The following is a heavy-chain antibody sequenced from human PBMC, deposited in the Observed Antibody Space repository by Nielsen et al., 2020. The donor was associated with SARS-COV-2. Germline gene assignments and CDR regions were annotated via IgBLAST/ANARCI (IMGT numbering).Heavy chain of an antibody. V-gene: IGHV1-46*01. Sequence: WVRQAPGQGLEWMGIINPSGGSTSYAQKFQGRVTMTRDTSTSTVYMELSSLRSEDTAVYYCARAPGTAMRTFDYWGQGTLVTVSS. D-gene: IGHD5-18*01. CDR2: INPSGGST. CDR3: ARAPGTAMRTFDY. J-gene: IGHJ4*02.